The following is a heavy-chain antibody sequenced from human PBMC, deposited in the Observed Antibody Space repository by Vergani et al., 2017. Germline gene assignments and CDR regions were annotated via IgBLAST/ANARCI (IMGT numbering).Heavy chain of an antibody. J-gene: IGHJ2*01. CDR3: ASGRYYSDSTSHFRGRYFDV. D-gene: IGHD3-16*01. V-gene: IGHV4-39*01. CDR1: GDSIISRSYY. Sequence: QMQLQESGPGLVKASETLSLTCTVPGDSIISRSYYWGWIRQPPGKGLEWIGSIYNSGNGDSPSSLKSRVTISADTSKNQFSLRLTTVTAADTAVYYCASGRYYSDSTSHFRGRYFDVWGRGTLVTVPS. CDR2: IYNSGNG.